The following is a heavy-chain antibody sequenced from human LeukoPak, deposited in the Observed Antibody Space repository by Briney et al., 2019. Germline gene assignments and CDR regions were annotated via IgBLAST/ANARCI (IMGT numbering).Heavy chain of an antibody. CDR1: GFTFSSYA. D-gene: IGHD1-26*01. J-gene: IGHJ4*02. Sequence: GGSLRLSCAASGFTFSSYAMSWVRQAPGKGLEWVSAISGSGGSTYYADPVKGRFTISRDNSKNTLYLQMNSLRAEDTAVYYCARALRIYYYFDYWGQGTLVTVSS. CDR3: ARALRIYYYFDY. V-gene: IGHV3-23*01. CDR2: ISGSGGST.